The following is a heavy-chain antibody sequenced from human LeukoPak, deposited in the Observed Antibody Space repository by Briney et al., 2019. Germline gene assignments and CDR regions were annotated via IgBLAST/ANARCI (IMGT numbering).Heavy chain of an antibody. V-gene: IGHV1-69*13. CDR1: GGTFSSYA. Sequence: SVKVSCKASGGTFSSYAISWVRQAPGQGLEWMGGIIPIFGTANYAQKFQGRVTITADESTSTAYMELSSLRSEDTAVYYCARDRGRITILGVVPNWFDPWGQGTLVTVSS. CDR2: IIPIFGTA. CDR3: ARDRGRITILGVVPNWFDP. D-gene: IGHD3-3*01. J-gene: IGHJ5*02.